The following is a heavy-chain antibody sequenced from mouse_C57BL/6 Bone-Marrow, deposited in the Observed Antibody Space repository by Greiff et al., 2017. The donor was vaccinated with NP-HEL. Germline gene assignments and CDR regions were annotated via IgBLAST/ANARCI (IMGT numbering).Heavy chain of an antibody. J-gene: IGHJ2*01. D-gene: IGHD4-1*01. CDR1: GYTFTSYW. Sequence: QVQLQQSGAELVKPGASVKLSCKASGYTFTSYWMHWVKQRPGQGLEWIGMIHPNSGSTNYNEKFKSKATLTVDKSSSTAYMQLSSLTSEDSAVYYCARWKTGYFDYWGQGTTLTVSS. V-gene: IGHV1-64*01. CDR3: ARWKTGYFDY. CDR2: IHPNSGST.